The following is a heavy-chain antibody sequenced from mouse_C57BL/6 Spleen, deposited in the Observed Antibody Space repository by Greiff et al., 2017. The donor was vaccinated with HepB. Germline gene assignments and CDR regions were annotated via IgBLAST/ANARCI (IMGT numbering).Heavy chain of an antibody. Sequence: EVQLVESGEGLVKPGGSLKLSCAASGFTFSSYAMSWVRQTPEKRLEWVAYISSGGDYIYYADTVKGRFTISRDNARNTLYLQMSSLKSEDTAMYYCTRGGAYDGYYFAWFAYWGQGTLVTVSA. CDR1: GFTFSSYA. V-gene: IGHV5-9-1*02. CDR3: TRGGAYDGYYFAWFAY. D-gene: IGHD2-3*01. J-gene: IGHJ3*01. CDR2: ISSGGDYI.